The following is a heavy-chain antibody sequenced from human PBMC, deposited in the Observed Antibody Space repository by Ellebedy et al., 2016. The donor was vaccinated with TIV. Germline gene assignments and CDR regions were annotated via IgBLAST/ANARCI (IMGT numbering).Heavy chain of an antibody. Sequence: GGSLRLSXAASGFTFSNYWVNWVRQAPGKGLEWVANIKEGGTKRYYVDSVKGRFSISRDDAKNSIYLQMNSLRVEDTAIYYCVTQRGLDWGQGTLVTVSS. CDR3: VTQRGLD. CDR2: IKEGGTKR. CDR1: GFTFSNYW. D-gene: IGHD6-19*01. V-gene: IGHV3-7*01. J-gene: IGHJ4*02.